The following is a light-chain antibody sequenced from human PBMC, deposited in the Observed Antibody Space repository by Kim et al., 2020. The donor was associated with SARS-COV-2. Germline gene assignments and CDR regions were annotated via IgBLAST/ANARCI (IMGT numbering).Light chain of an antibody. V-gene: IGLV3-1*01. J-gene: IGLJ2*01. CDR3: QAWDSSTWV. CDR2: RDS. CDR1: KMGDKY. Sequence: SYELTQPLSVSVAPGQTASITCSGDKMGDKYACWYQQKPGQAPVLVIYRDSKRPSGIPERFSGSNSGNTATLTISGTQARDEADYYCQAWDSSTWVFGGG.